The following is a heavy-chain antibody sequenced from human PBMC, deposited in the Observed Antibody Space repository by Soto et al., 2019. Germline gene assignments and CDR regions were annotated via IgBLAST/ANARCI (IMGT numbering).Heavy chain of an antibody. CDR2: INPKSGGT. Sequence: ASVKVSCKASGYTFTDDYIHWVRQAPGQGLEWLGRINPKSGGTSTAQKFQGWVTMTTDTSISTASMELTRLTSDDTAIYYCARGDSTDCSNGVCSFFYNHDMDVWGQGTTVTVSS. CDR1: GYTFTDDY. V-gene: IGHV1-2*04. D-gene: IGHD2-8*01. CDR3: ARGDSTDCSNGVCSFFYNHDMDV. J-gene: IGHJ6*02.